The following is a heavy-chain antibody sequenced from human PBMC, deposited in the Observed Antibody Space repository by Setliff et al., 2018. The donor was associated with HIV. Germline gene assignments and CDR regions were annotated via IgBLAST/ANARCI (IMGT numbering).Heavy chain of an antibody. Sequence: PSETLSLTCSVSGGSTTSGGYYWSWIRQHPGKGLEYIGYIYYSGSTYYNPSLKSRVTMSIDTSTQQFFLNVTSVTAADTAVYYCAGFSYNFWVYRFDHWGQGALVTGLL. CDR1: GGSTTSGGYY. CDR3: AGFSYNFWVYRFDH. CDR2: IYYSGST. J-gene: IGHJ4*02. D-gene: IGHD3-3*01. V-gene: IGHV4-31*03.